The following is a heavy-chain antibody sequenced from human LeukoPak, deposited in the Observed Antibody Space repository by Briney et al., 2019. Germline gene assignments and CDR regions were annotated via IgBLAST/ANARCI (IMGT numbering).Heavy chain of an antibody. D-gene: IGHD4-17*01. CDR2: ISSSSSYI. CDR3: ARPDDYGVSHDAFDI. V-gene: IGHV3-21*01. Sequence: SGGSLRLSCAASGFTFSSYSMNWVRQAPGKGLEWVSSISSSSSYIYYADSVRGRFTISRDNAKNSLYLQMNSLRAEDTAVYYCARPDDYGVSHDAFDIWGQGTMVTVSS. CDR1: GFTFSSYS. J-gene: IGHJ3*02.